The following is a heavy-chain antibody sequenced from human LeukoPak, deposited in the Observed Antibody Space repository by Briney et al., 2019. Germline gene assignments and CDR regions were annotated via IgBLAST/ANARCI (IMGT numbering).Heavy chain of an antibody. V-gene: IGHV4-59*01. Sequence: SETLSLTCTVSGSSISSYYWSWIRQPPGKGLEWIGYIYYSGSTNYNPSLKSRVTISVDTSKNQFSLKLSSVTAADTAVYYCAREVLTATQKNWFDPWGQGTLVTVSS. J-gene: IGHJ5*02. CDR1: GSSISSYY. CDR2: IYYSGST. CDR3: AREVLTATQKNWFDP. D-gene: IGHD2-21*02.